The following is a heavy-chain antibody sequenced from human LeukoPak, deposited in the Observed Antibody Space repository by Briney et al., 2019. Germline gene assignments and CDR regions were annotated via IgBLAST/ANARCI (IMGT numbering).Heavy chain of an antibody. CDR1: GFTFSSYW. V-gene: IGHV3-7*01. CDR3: ARGLYYDFWSGYLAS. CDR2: IKQGGSEK. D-gene: IGHD3-3*01. Sequence: PGGSLRLSCAASGFTFSSYWMSWVRQAPGKGLEWVANIKQGGSEKYYVDSVKGRFTISRDNAKNSLYLQMNSLRAEDTAVYYCARGLYYDFWSGYLASWGQGTLVTVSS. J-gene: IGHJ4*02.